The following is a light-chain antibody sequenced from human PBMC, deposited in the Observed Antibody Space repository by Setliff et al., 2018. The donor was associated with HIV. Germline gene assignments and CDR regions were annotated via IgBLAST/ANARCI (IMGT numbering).Light chain of an antibody. CDR1: SSNIGSNT. CDR2: RNN. J-gene: IGLJ1*01. CDR3: AAWDDSLNGLYV. V-gene: IGLV1-44*01. Sequence: QPALTQPPSASGTPGQRVTISCSGSSSNIGSNTVNWYQQLPGTAPKLLIYRNNQRPSGGPDRFSGSKSGTSASLAISGLQSEDEADYYCAAWDDSLNGLYVFGTGTKVTV.